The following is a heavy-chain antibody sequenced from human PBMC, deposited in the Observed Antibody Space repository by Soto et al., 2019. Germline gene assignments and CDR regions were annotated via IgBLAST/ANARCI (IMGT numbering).Heavy chain of an antibody. CDR2: IIPIFGRA. V-gene: IGHV1-69*12. D-gene: IGHD3-10*01. CDR1: GGTFSSYA. Sequence: QVQLVQSGAEVKKPGSSVKVSCKASGGTFSSYAISWVRQAPGQGLEWMGGIIPIFGRANYAQKFQCRVTITAEESTRPADMELSSLRSEDTAVYYCAREGGSGNYRYYAMDVWGQGTTVTVSS. CDR3: AREGGSGNYRYYAMDV. J-gene: IGHJ6*02.